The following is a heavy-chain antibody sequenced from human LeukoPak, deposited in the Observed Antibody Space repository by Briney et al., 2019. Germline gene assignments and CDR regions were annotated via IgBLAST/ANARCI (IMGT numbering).Heavy chain of an antibody. CDR2: ISSSSSYI. J-gene: IGHJ3*02. Sequence: GGSLRLSCAASGFTFSSYSMNWVRQAPGKGLEWVSSISSSSSYIYYADSVKGRFTISRDNAKNSLYLQMNSLRAEDTAVYYCARERGFLEWFGGLENDAFDIWGQGTMVTVSS. D-gene: IGHD3-3*01. CDR3: ARERGFLEWFGGLENDAFDI. V-gene: IGHV3-21*04. CDR1: GFTFSSYS.